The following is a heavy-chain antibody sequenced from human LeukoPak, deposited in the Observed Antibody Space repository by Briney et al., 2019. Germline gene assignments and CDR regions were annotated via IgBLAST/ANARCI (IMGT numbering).Heavy chain of an antibody. CDR2: ISSSSSYI. Sequence: PGGSLRLSCAASGFTFSSYSMNWVRQAPGKGLEWVSSISSSSSYIYYADSVKGRFTISRDNAKNSLYLQMNSLRAEDTAVYYCARGRYAKGYFDYWGQGTLVTVSS. CDR1: GFTFSSYS. J-gene: IGHJ4*02. V-gene: IGHV3-21*01. CDR3: ARGRYAKGYFDY. D-gene: IGHD1-1*01.